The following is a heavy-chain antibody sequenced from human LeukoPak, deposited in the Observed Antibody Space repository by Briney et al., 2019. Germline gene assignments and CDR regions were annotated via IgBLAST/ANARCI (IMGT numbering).Heavy chain of an antibody. CDR2: VSPSSTTI. Sequence: GGSLRLSCAASGFTFSSYGLNWVRQALGEGLEWVSYVSPSSTTIYYADSVKGRFTISRDNAKNSLYLQMNSLRAEDTAVYYCAREHTPYGSGCTAAYWGQGTLVTVSS. CDR3: AREHTPYGSGCTAAY. D-gene: IGHD6-19*01. J-gene: IGHJ4*02. CDR1: GFTFSSYG. V-gene: IGHV3-48*01.